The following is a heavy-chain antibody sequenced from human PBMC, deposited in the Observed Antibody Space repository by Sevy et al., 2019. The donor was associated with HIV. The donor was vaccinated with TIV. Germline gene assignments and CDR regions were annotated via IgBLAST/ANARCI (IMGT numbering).Heavy chain of an antibody. CDR2: SRNKANGYTT. J-gene: IGHJ4*02. CDR3: ARSDSSGYSSLDY. V-gene: IGHV3-72*01. Sequence: GGSLRLSCVASGFTFNDHYMDWVRQAPGKGLEWVGRSRNKANGYTTEYAASVKGRFTVSRDDSKNSVYLQMSSLKTEDTAVYYCARSDSSGYSSLDYWGQGTLVTVS. D-gene: IGHD3-22*01. CDR1: GFTFNDHY.